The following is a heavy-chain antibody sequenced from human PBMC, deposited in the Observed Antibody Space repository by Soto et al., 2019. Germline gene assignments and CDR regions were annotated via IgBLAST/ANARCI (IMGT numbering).Heavy chain of an antibody. Sequence: ETLSLTCSFSGGSISVSYWSWIRQSPGKGLEWLGYVYYTGSTYYSPSLRSRVTISVDTSKNQFSLRLSSVTAADTDVYYCARHPGDYGLFDFWGQGTPVTVSS. J-gene: IGHJ4*02. V-gene: IGHV4-59*08. D-gene: IGHD4-17*01. CDR2: VYYTGST. CDR1: GGSISVSY. CDR3: ARHPGDYGLFDF.